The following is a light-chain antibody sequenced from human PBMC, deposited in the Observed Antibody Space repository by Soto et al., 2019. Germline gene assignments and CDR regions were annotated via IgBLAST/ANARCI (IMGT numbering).Light chain of an antibody. Sequence: QSALTQPASVSVSPGQSITISCTGTSSDVGGYNYVSWYQHHPGKAPKLMIYEVSYRPSGVSDRFSGSKSGNTASLTISGLQAEDEADYYCSSDISSSTLYVFGTGTKLTVL. CDR1: SSDVGGYNY. V-gene: IGLV2-14*01. J-gene: IGLJ1*01. CDR2: EVS. CDR3: SSDISSSTLYV.